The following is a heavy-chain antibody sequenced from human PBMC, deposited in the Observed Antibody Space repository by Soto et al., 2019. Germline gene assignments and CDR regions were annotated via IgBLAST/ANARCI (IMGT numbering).Heavy chain of an antibody. V-gene: IGHV3-53*01. J-gene: IGHJ4*02. CDR1: GFIVRANY. CDR2: IYVDGPT. Sequence: EMLLVESGGGLIQPGGSLRLSCAASGFIVRANYMGWVRQAPGKGLEWVSVIYVDGPTYYADSVKGRFTISTENSRDTFYLHMNGLIPDDTAMYYCARDYGGDSDDDYWGQGTLVTVSS. D-gene: IGHD2-21*02. CDR3: ARDYGGDSDDDY.